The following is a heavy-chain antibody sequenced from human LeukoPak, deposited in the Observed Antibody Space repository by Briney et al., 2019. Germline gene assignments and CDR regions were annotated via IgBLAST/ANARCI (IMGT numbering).Heavy chain of an antibody. V-gene: IGHV4-30-2*01. CDR3: ARGRVVVVTATAVVDAFDI. Sequence: SEPLSLTCAVSGGSISSGGYSWSWIRQPPGKGLEWIGYIYHSGSTYYNPSLKSRVTISVDRSKNQFSLKLSSVTAADTAVYYCARGRVVVVTATAVVDAFDIWGQGTMVTVSS. CDR1: GGSISSGGYS. CDR2: IYHSGST. D-gene: IGHD2-21*02. J-gene: IGHJ3*02.